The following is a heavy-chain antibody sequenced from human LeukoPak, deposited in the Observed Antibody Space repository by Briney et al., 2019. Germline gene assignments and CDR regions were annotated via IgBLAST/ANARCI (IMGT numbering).Heavy chain of an antibody. CDR3: VRELSGSGNVYYFDH. Sequence: GRSLRLSCAASGFTFSSYGMHWVRQAPGKGLEWVSSINTRSSYIWYADSVKGRFTISRDNAQNSLYLQMNSLRVEDTAVYYCVRELSGSGNVYYFDHWGQGTLVTVSS. CDR2: INTRSSYI. D-gene: IGHD6-19*01. J-gene: IGHJ4*02. V-gene: IGHV3-21*01. CDR1: GFTFSSYG.